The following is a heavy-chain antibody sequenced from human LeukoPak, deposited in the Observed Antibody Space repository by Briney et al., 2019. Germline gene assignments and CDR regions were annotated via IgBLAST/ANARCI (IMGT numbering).Heavy chain of an antibody. CDR1: GCTFSGCD. V-gene: IGHV3-73*01. CDR2: IRSKANSYAT. Sequence: PGGSLRLSCAASGCTFSGCDMHWVRQASGKGLEWIGRIRSKANSYATAYGASVKGRFPISRDDSKNTAYLQMNSLKTEDTAVYYCSAVDKNMDPGFHFWGQGTLVTVSS. CDR3: SAVDKNMDPGFHF. J-gene: IGHJ4*02. D-gene: IGHD5-12*01.